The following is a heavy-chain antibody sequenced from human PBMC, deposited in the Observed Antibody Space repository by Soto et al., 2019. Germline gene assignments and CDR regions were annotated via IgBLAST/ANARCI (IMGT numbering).Heavy chain of an antibody. D-gene: IGHD6-19*01. Sequence: SETLSLTCAVYGGSFSGYYWSWIRQPPGKGLEWIGEINHSGSTNYNPSLKSRVTISVDTSKNQFSLKLSSVTAADTAVYYCASNGWYGFYYYYYGMNVWGQGTTVTVSS. J-gene: IGHJ6*02. CDR2: INHSGST. CDR1: GGSFSGYY. V-gene: IGHV4-34*01. CDR3: ASNGWYGFYYYYYGMNV.